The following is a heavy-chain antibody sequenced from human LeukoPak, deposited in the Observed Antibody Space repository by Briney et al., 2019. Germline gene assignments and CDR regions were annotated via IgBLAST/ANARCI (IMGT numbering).Heavy chain of an antibody. CDR2: INHSGST. CDR3: ARSSYGARYYYYYYMDV. CDR1: GGSISNSNYY. D-gene: IGHD4-17*01. V-gene: IGHV4-39*07. J-gene: IGHJ6*03. Sequence: SETLSLTCTVSGGSISNSNYYWSWIRQPPGKGLEWIGEINHSGSTNYNPSLKSRVTISVDTSKNQFSLKLSSVTAADTAVYYCARSSYGARYYYYYYMDVWGKGTTVTISS.